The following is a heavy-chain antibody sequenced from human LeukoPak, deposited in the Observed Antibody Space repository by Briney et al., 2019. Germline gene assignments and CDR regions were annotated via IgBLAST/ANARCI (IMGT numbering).Heavy chain of an antibody. CDR3: AGDGYGGVDY. J-gene: IGHJ4*02. CDR1: NGSISSGTYY. Sequence: SETLSLTCTVSNGSISSGTYYWSWIRQPAGKGLEWIGRIYSSGSTNYNPSLKSRVTISVDTSKKQFSLKLSSVTAADTAVYYCAGDGYGGVDYWGQGTLVTVSS. CDR2: IYSSGST. D-gene: IGHD3-10*01. V-gene: IGHV4-61*02.